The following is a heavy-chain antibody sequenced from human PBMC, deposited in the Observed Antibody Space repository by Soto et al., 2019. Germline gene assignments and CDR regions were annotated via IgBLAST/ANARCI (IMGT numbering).Heavy chain of an antibody. CDR1: GFNFRYYD. D-gene: IGHD5-12*01. CDR2: ISSSGSTI. Sequence: GVSQILSCAASGFNFRYYDRSWIRQATGKGLEWVSYISSSGSTIYYADSVKGRFTISRDNAKNSLYLQMNSLRAEDTAVYYCARVYSGYDMFAFDIWGQGTMVTVSS. CDR3: ARVYSGYDMFAFDI. J-gene: IGHJ3*02. V-gene: IGHV3-11*01.